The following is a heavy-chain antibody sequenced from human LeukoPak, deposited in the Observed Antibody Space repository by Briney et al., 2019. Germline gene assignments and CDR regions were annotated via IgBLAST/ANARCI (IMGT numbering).Heavy chain of an antibody. CDR2: IYNSGST. Sequence: PSETLSLTCTVSGGSISSYYWSWIRQPPGKGLEWIGYIYNSGSTNYNPSLKSRVTISVDTSKNQFSLKLSSVTAADSAVYYCARLDYYDSSGYFDWGQGTLVTVSS. J-gene: IGHJ4*02. CDR1: GGSISSYY. CDR3: ARLDYYDSSGYFD. D-gene: IGHD3-22*01. V-gene: IGHV4-59*01.